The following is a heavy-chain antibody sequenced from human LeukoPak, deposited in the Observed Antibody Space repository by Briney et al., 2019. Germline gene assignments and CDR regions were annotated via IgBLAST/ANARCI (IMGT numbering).Heavy chain of an antibody. J-gene: IGHJ4*02. CDR3: AKGIGQLWSKSYYFDY. CDR2: IYSGGGT. Sequence: PGGSLRLSCAASGFTFSSYWMSWVRQAPGKGLEWVSVIYSGGGTRYADSVKGRFTISRDNSKNTLYLQMNSLRADDTAVYYCAKGIGQLWSKSYYFDYWGQGTLVTVSS. D-gene: IGHD3-10*01. CDR1: GFTFSSYW. V-gene: IGHV3-66*01.